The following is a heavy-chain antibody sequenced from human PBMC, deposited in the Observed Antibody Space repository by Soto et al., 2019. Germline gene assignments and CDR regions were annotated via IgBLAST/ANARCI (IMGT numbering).Heavy chain of an antibody. CDR1: GFTFSSYS. V-gene: IGHV3-21*01. Sequence: PGGSLRLSCAASGFTFSSYSMNWVRQAPGKGLEWVSSISSSSSYIYYADSVKGRFTISRDNAKNSLYLQMNSLRAEDTAVYYCARDVIAAQKYVVFYYYYGMDVWGQGTTVTLSS. J-gene: IGHJ6*02. CDR3: ARDVIAAQKYVVFYYYYGMDV. CDR2: ISSSSSYI. D-gene: IGHD6-6*01.